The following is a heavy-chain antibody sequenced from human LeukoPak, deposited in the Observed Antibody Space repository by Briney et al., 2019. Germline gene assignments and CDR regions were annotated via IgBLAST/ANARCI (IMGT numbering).Heavy chain of an antibody. V-gene: IGHV1-2*02. J-gene: IGHJ6*02. CDR3: ARDGSLDV. D-gene: IGHD6-13*01. Sequence: ASVKVSCKAFGYTFNDYYMHWMRQAPVQGPEWMGWINPNSGDTNYAQKLQGRVTMTRDTSISTTYMELSRLRFDDTAVYYCARDGSLDVWGQGTTVTVSS. CDR1: GYTFNDYY. CDR2: INPNSGDT.